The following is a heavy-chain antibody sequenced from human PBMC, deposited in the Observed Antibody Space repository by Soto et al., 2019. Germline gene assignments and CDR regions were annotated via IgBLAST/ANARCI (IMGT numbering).Heavy chain of an antibody. CDR2: ISYDGSNK. J-gene: IGHJ4*02. CDR1: GFTFSSYG. V-gene: IGHV3-30*18. CDR3: AKDKGIVGATPHY. Sequence: GGSLRLSCAASGFTFSSYGMHWVRQAPGKGLEWVAVISYDGSNKYYADSVKGRFTISRDNSKNTLYLQMNSLRAEDTAVYYSAKDKGIVGATPHYWGQGALVHRLL. D-gene: IGHD1-26*01.